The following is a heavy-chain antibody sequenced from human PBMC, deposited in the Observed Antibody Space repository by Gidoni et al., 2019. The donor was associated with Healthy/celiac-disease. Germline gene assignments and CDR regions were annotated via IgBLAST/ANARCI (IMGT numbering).Heavy chain of an antibody. Sequence: QVLLQESGPGLVKPSETLYTTCAASGYSISSGYYWGWIRQPPGNGLEWIRSIYHSGSTYYSPSLTSRVTISVDTSKNQFSLKLGSVTAADTAGYYCARHRMVRGVDYWGQGTLVTVSS. CDR3: ARHRMVRGVDY. V-gene: IGHV4-38-2*01. D-gene: IGHD3-10*01. CDR2: IYHSGST. CDR1: GYSISSGYY. J-gene: IGHJ4*02.